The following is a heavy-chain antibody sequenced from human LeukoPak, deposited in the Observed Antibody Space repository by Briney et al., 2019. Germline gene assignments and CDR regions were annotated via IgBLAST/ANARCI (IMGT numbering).Heavy chain of an antibody. CDR3: ARRYCGGDCYEDY. D-gene: IGHD2-21*02. J-gene: IGHJ4*02. CDR1: GGSISSYY. Sequence: SETLSLTCTVSGGSISSYYWNWIRQPPGKGLEWIGYIYDRGSTNYNPSLKSRVTISVDTSKNQFSLRLTSATAADTAVYYCARRYCGGDCYEDYWGQGTLVTVSS. V-gene: IGHV4-59*01. CDR2: IYDRGST.